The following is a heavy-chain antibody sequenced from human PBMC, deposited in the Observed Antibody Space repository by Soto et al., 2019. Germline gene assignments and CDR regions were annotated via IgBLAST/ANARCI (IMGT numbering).Heavy chain of an antibody. Sequence: GGSLRLSCVASGVSFSNYNMNWVRQSPGKGLEWVPYITDSIDTVHYADSGRGRFTISRDNAESPLYLQMNSLRDEDTAVYFCARDFGHAHYLEYWGPATPVIVS. CDR1: GVSFSNYN. CDR2: ITDSIDTV. D-gene: IGHD3-3*01. CDR3: ARDFGHAHYLEY. V-gene: IGHV3-48*02. J-gene: IGHJ4*02.